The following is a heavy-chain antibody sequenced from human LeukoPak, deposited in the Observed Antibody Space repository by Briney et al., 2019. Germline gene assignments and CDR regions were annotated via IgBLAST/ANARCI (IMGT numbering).Heavy chain of an antibody. D-gene: IGHD6-13*01. Sequence: GGSLRLSCAASGFTFSDYYMNWVRQAPGKGLEWVSYISGGGSTIYYADSVKGRFTISRDNAKNSLYLQMTSLRVEDTAVYYCARGLEQQLIVGYYYYAMDAWGQGTTVTVSS. V-gene: IGHV3-11*01. CDR3: ARGLEQQLIVGYYYYAMDA. CDR1: GFTFSDYY. CDR2: ISGGGSTI. J-gene: IGHJ6*02.